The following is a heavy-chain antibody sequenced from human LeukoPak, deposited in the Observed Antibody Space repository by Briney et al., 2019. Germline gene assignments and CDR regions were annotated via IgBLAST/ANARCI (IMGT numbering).Heavy chain of an antibody. CDR1: GGSISSYY. CDR2: IYYSGRT. V-gene: IGHV4-59*01. Sequence: SETLSLTCTVSGGSISSYYWSWIRQPPGKGLEWIGYIYYSGRTNYNPSLKSRVTISVDTSKNQFSLKLSSVTAADTAVYCCARSRRTGTTGPWGQGTLVTVSS. D-gene: IGHD1-14*01. J-gene: IGHJ5*02. CDR3: ARSRRTGTTGP.